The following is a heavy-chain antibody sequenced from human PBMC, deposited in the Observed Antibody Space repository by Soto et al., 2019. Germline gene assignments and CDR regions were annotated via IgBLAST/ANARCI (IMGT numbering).Heavy chain of an antibody. J-gene: IGHJ5*02. CDR1: GITFSDYG. D-gene: IGHD6-13*01. CDR3: AASSLPLSLDP. CDR2: IRSKTYGGTA. V-gene: IGHV3-49*05. Sequence: EVQLVESGGGLVKSGRSLRLSCRGSGITFSDYGMSWFRQAPGKGPEWVSFIRSKTYGGTAEYAASVKGRFTISRDDSESIAYLHMNTLKIEDTAVYYCAASSLPLSLDPWGQGTLVTVFS.